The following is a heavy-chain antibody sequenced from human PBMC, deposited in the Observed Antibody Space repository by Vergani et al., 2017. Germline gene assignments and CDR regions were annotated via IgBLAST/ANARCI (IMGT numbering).Heavy chain of an antibody. CDR3: ASGVPGYQLATQYFQH. CDR1: GFTFGSSS. CDR2: ISSSISYR. V-gene: IGHV3-21*01. J-gene: IGHJ1*01. D-gene: IGHD2-2*01. Sequence: EVQLVESGGGLVKPGGSLRLSCVASGFTFGSSSMNWVRQAPGKGLEWVSFISSSISYRYYADSVKGRFTTSRDNGEYSLLLQMNSLRPEDTAVYYCASGVPGYQLATQYFQHWGQGTLVTVSS.